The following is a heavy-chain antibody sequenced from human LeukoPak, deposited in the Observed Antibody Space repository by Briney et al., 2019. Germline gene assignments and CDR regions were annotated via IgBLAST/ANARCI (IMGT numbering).Heavy chain of an antibody. Sequence: SETLSLTCTVSGGSISSYYWSWIRQPPGKGLEWVGYIYYSGSTNYNPSLKSRVTISVDTSKNQFSLKLSSVTAADTAAYYYARRGSGSSWYFQYYLDYWGQGTLVTVSS. CDR1: GGSISSYY. D-gene: IGHD6-13*01. J-gene: IGHJ4*02. CDR3: ARRGSGSSWYFQYYLDY. CDR2: IYYSGST. V-gene: IGHV4-59*08.